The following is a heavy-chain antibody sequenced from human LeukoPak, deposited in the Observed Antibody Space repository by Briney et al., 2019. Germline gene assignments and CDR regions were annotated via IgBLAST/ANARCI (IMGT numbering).Heavy chain of an antibody. Sequence: SVKVSCKASRGTFSTYAISWVRQAPGQGLEWMGGLIPIFGTANYAQKFQGRVTITADESTSTAYMELSSLRSEDTAVYYCARDTRHRYCSSTICYRGRLDPWGQGTLVTVSS. V-gene: IGHV1-69*13. D-gene: IGHD2-2*01. CDR2: LIPIFGTA. CDR1: RGTFSTYA. J-gene: IGHJ5*02. CDR3: ARDTRHRYCSSTICYRGRLDP.